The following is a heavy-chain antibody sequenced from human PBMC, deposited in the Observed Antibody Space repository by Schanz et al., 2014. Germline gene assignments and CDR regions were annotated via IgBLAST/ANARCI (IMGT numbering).Heavy chain of an antibody. J-gene: IGHJ4*02. CDR1: GITFSSHS. CDR3: ARIGGSVFDY. Sequence: EVQLVESGGGLVQPGGSLRLSCAASGITFSSHSFNWVRQAPGKGLEWLSYISDSGTYTNYADSVKGRFTISRDSAKNSLYLQMNSLRAEDTAVYYCARIGGSVFDYWAQGTLVTVSS. V-gene: IGHV3-48*04. D-gene: IGHD3-10*01. CDR2: ISDSGTYT.